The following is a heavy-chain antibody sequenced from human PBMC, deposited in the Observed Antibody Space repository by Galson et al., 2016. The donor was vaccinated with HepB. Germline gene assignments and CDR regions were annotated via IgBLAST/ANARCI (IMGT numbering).Heavy chain of an antibody. CDR1: GGSTFSHY. CDR2: LYYSGRP. V-gene: IGHV4-59*08. D-gene: IGHD2/OR15-2a*01. Sequence: LSLTCTVSGGSTFSHYWSWIRQPPGKGLAWIGYLYYSGRPSYNHSLKSRVTVSIDASTNQASLTLTSVTAADTAVYYCARQQNDGHGMDVWGQGTTVTVSS. J-gene: IGHJ6*02. CDR3: ARQQNDGHGMDV.